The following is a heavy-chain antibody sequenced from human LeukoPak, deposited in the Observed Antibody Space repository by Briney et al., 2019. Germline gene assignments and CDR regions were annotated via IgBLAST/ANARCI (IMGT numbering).Heavy chain of an antibody. D-gene: IGHD5-18*01. V-gene: IGHV4-39*07. J-gene: IGHJ3*02. CDR3: AREDGTAMDNAFDI. Sequence: SETLSLTCSVSGGSISRSNYYWDWIRQPPGKGLEWIGSIYYSGTTNYNPSLKSRVTISVDTSKNQFSLKLSTVTAADTAVYYCAREDGTAMDNAFDIWSQGTMVTVSS. CDR1: GGSISRSNYY. CDR2: IYYSGTT.